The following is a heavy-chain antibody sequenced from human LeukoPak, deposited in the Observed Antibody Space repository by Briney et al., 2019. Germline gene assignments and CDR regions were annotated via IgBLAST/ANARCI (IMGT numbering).Heavy chain of an antibody. Sequence: PGGSLRLSCAASGFMFTRFTMNWVRQAPGKGLEWASSISTSSSSIYYADSVKGRFTVSRDNAKNSLYLQMNSLRAEDTAVYYCARESYGSDYWGQGTLVTVSS. CDR2: ISTSSSSI. D-gene: IGHD5-18*01. CDR1: GFMFTRFT. V-gene: IGHV3-21*01. CDR3: ARESYGSDY. J-gene: IGHJ4*02.